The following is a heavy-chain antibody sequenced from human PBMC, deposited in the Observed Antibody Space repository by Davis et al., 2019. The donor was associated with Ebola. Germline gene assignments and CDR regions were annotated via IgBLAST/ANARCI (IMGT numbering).Heavy chain of an antibody. D-gene: IGHD2-15*01. CDR2: INHSGST. J-gene: IGHJ4*02. CDR1: GGSFSGYY. CDR3: ARAGDIFDY. V-gene: IGHV4-34*01. Sequence: PGGSLRLSCAVYGGSFSGYYWSWIRQHPGKGLEWIGEINHSGSTNYNPSLKSRVTISVDTSKNQFSLKLSSVTAADTAVYYCARAGDIFDYWGQGTLVTVSS.